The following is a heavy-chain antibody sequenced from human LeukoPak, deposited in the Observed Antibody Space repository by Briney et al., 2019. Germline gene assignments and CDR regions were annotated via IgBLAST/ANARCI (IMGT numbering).Heavy chain of an antibody. J-gene: IGHJ5*02. CDR2: IYYSGST. CDR3: ARGLVVVAASSNWFDP. D-gene: IGHD2-15*01. Sequence: PSETLSLTCAVSGGSIRNSSFYWGWIRQPPGKGLEWIGYIYYSGSTNYNPSLKSRVTISVDTSKNQFSLKLSSVTAADTAVYYCARGLVVVAASSNWFDPWGQGTLVTVSS. V-gene: IGHV4-61*05. CDR1: GGSIRNSSFY.